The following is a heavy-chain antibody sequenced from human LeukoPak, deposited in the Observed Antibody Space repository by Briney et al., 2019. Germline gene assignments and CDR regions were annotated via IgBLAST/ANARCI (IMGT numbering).Heavy chain of an antibody. J-gene: IGHJ4*02. CDR2: IYWGDDK. CDR1: GLSISPRGVG. CDR3: AHRRGGSYYFDY. Sequence: SGPTLVKPPQTLTLTCTFSGLSISPRGVGVGWIRQPPGEALGGLGIIYWGDDKRYSPSLKSRLAITKDTSKNQVVLTMTNMDPVDTATYYCAHRRGGSYYFDYWGQGTLVTVSS. D-gene: IGHD1-26*01. V-gene: IGHV2-5*02.